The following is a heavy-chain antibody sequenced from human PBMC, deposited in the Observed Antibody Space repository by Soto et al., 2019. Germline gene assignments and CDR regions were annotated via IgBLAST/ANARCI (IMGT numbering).Heavy chain of an antibody. CDR3: TTVVGYYDVWSNYDYDYMDV. J-gene: IGHJ6*03. CDR2: IKSETDGGAT. Sequence: EVQLVESGGGFVKPGGSLRLSCAASGFTFTNAWMSWVRQAPGKWLEWVGRIKSETDGGATDYGAPVKGRFTLSREDSKNTLYLQMSSLKTADTAVYYCTTVVGYYDVWSNYDYDYMDVWGKGTTVTVAS. D-gene: IGHD3-3*01. CDR1: GFTFTNAW. V-gene: IGHV3-15*01.